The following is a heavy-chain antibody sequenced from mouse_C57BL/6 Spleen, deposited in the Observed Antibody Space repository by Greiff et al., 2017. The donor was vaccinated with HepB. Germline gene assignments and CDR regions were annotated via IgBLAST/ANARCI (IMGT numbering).Heavy chain of an antibody. CDR3: ARESPLANYYAMDY. CDR1: GYTFPSYT. J-gene: IGHJ4*01. CDR2: INPSSGYT. Sequence: QVQLQQSGAELARPGASVKMSCKASGYTFPSYTMHWVKQRPGQGLEWIGYINPSSGYTKYNQKFKDKATLTADKSSSTAYMQLSSLTSEDSAVYYCARESPLANYYAMDYWGQGTSVTVSS. V-gene: IGHV1-4*01.